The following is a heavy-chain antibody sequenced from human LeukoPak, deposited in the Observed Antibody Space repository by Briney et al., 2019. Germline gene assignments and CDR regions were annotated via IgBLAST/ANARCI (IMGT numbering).Heavy chain of an antibody. CDR1: GFTLSSYE. D-gene: IGHD3-22*01. Sequence: PGGSLRLSCAASGFTLSSYEMNWVRQAPGKGLEWVSYISSSGSTIYYADSVKGRFTISRDNAKNSLYLQMKSLRAEDTAVYYCASGSGSYWYFDLWGRGTLVTVSS. J-gene: IGHJ2*01. CDR2: ISSSGSTI. CDR3: ASGSGSYWYFDL. V-gene: IGHV3-48*03.